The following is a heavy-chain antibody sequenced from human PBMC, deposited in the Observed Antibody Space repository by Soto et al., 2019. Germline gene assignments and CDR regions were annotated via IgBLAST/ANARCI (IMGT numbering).Heavy chain of an antibody. CDR2: IWYDGSKK. J-gene: IGHJ3*02. Sequence: PGGSLRLSCATSGFSFSSYGMHWVRQVPGKGLEWVAFIWYDGSKKYYADSVKGRFTISRDNSKNTLYLQVNSLRVEDTAVYYCARDRVYYGSGSYFPYDAFDIWGQGTMVTVSS. CDR3: ARDRVYYGSGSYFPYDAFDI. CDR1: GFSFSSYG. V-gene: IGHV3-33*01. D-gene: IGHD3-10*01.